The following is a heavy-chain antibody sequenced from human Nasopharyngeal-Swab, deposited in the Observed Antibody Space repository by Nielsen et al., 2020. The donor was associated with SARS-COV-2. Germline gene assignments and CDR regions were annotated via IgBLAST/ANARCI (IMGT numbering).Heavy chain of an antibody. CDR2: ISAYNGNT. D-gene: IGHD6-13*01. V-gene: IGHV1-18*01. CDR3: AKDQLDITVAATGTFEN. Sequence: ASVKVTCKPAGYTFSNFGVSWVRQAPGQGLEWMGWISAYNGNTDYAQKFQGRVSMTTDTSTNTAYMELRSLRSGDTAVYYCAKDQLDITVAATGTFENWDQGTLVTVSS. CDR1: GYTFSNFG. J-gene: IGHJ4*02.